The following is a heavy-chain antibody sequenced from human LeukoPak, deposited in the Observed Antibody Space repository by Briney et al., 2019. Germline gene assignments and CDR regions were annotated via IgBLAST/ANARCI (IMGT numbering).Heavy chain of an antibody. Sequence: SETLSLTCTVSGGSISNYYWSWIRQPAGKGLEWIGLIYARGNTNYNPSLKSRVTMSIDTSKDQFSLKLTSVTAADTAVYYCARTPIYYFDNSGYYNWGQGTLVTVSS. D-gene: IGHD3-22*01. CDR1: GGSISNYY. J-gene: IGHJ4*02. CDR3: ARTPIYYFDNSGYYN. V-gene: IGHV4-4*07. CDR2: IYARGNT.